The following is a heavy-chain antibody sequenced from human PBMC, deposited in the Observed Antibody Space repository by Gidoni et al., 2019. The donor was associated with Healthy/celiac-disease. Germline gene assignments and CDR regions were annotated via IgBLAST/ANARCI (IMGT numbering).Heavy chain of an antibody. CDR1: GFTFSSYW. Sequence: EVQLVESGGGLVQPGGSLRLSCAASGFTFSSYWMSWVRQAPGKGLEWVANIKQDGSEKYYVDSVKGRFTISRDNAKNSLYLQMNSLRAEDTAVYYCAAIGNYYYYYYMDVWGKGTTVTVSS. J-gene: IGHJ6*03. CDR3: AAIGNYYYYYYMDV. V-gene: IGHV3-7*01. CDR2: IKQDGSEK. D-gene: IGHD1-26*01.